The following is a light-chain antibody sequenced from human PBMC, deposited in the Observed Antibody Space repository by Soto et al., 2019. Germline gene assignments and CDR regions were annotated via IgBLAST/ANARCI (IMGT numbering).Light chain of an antibody. J-gene: IGLJ3*02. Sequence: SYELTQPLSVSVALGQTARITCGGNNIGSKNVHWYQQKPGQAPVLVIYRDSNRPSGIPERFSGSNSGNTATLTISRAQARDEADDYCQVWDSSTARVFGGGTKLTVL. CDR2: RDS. CDR1: NIGSKN. CDR3: QVWDSSTARV. V-gene: IGLV3-9*01.